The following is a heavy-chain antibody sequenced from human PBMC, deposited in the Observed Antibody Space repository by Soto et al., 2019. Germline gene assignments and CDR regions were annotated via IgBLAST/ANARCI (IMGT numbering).Heavy chain of an antibody. J-gene: IGHJ4*02. D-gene: IGHD6-13*01. CDR3: ASGERGQDSSSWYDY. CDR2: ISTYNGNR. CDR1: GYSFTAYG. V-gene: IGHV1-18*01. Sequence: QVQLVQSGAEVKKPGASVKVSCKASGYSFTAYGISWVRQAPGQGLEWMGWISTYNGNRNYAQNLQGRVTMTTDTSTSTAYMELRSLRSDDTAVYYCASGERGQDSSSWYDYWGQGTLVAVSS.